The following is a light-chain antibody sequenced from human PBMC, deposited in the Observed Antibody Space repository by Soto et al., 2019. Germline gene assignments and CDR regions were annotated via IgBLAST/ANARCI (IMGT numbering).Light chain of an antibody. CDR1: QSVGGSS. CDR2: DAS. CDR3: QQYGSSPLT. J-gene: IGKJ4*01. Sequence: ETVLTQSPGTLSLSPGERATLSCRASQSVGGSSLAWYQQKPGLAPRLLIYDASSRATGIPDRFSGSGSGTDFTLTISRLEPEDFAVYYCQQYGSSPLTFGGGTKVEIK. V-gene: IGKV3D-20*01.